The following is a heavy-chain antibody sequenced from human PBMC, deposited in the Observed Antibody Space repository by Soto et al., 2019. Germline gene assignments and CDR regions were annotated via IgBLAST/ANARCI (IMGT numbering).Heavy chain of an antibody. Sequence: SETMPLPCPVSGGSISSSSYYWGWIRQPPGKGLEWIGSIYYSGSTYYNPSLKSRVTISVDTSKNQFSRELGSVTAAETTVYYCARHCRVRGVIWHRVKPPNCGMDVWGQGXTVPVYS. CDR2: IYYSGST. D-gene: IGHD3-10*01. CDR1: GGSISSSSYY. CDR3: ARHCRVRGVIWHRVKPPNCGMDV. V-gene: IGHV4-39*01. J-gene: IGHJ6*02.